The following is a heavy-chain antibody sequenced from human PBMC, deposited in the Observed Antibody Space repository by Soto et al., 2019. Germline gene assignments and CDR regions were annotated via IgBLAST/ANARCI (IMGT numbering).Heavy chain of an antibody. D-gene: IGHD5-18*01. CDR3: ATDRHSYGFFDY. J-gene: IGHJ4*02. CDR2: FDPEDGET. CDR1: GYTLTELS. V-gene: IGHV1-24*01. Sequence: ASVEVSCKXSGYTLTELSMHWVRQAPGKGLEWMGGFDPEDGETIYAQKFQGRVTMTEDTSTDTAYMELSSLRSEDTAVYYCATDRHSYGFFDYWGQGALVTSPQ.